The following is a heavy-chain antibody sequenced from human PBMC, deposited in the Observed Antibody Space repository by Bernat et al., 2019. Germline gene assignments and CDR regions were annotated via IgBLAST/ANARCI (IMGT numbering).Heavy chain of an antibody. Sequence: EVQLVESGGGLVQPGGALRLSCAASGFTFSSYWMSWVRQAPGKGLEWVANIKQDGSEKDYVDSVKGRFTISRDNAQNSLYLKQNSLRAEDTAVYYCARDLSFWSGSYHTYLSYFDYWGQGTLVTVSS. CDR1: GFTFSSYW. CDR3: ARDLSFWSGSYHTYLSYFDY. J-gene: IGHJ4*02. V-gene: IGHV3-7*03. D-gene: IGHD1-26*01. CDR2: IKQDGSEK.